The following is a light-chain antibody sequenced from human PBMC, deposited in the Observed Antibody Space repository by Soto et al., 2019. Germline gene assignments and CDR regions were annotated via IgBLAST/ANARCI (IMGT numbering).Light chain of an antibody. CDR1: SSDVGGYNY. Sequence: QSVLTQPASVSGSPGQSITISCTGTSSDVGGYNYVSWYQQHPGKAPKLMIYDVSNRPSGVSNRFSGSKSGNTASLTISGLQAEDEADYYCSSYTSSSTLPLYVFGTGTKVT. CDR3: SSYTSSSTLPLYV. J-gene: IGLJ1*01. V-gene: IGLV2-14*01. CDR2: DVS.